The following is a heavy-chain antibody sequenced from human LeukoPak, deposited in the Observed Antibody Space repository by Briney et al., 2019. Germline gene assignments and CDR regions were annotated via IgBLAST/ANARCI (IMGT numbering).Heavy chain of an antibody. D-gene: IGHD6-13*01. Sequence: KASETLSLTCTVSGGSISSHHWSWIRQPPGKGLEWIGYIYYSGSTNYKPSLKSRVTISVDTSKNQFSLKLTSVTAADTAVYYCARHLDIAASGTFDYWGPGTLVTVSS. CDR2: IYYSGST. CDR3: ARHLDIAASGTFDY. V-gene: IGHV4-59*08. J-gene: IGHJ4*02. CDR1: GGSISSHH.